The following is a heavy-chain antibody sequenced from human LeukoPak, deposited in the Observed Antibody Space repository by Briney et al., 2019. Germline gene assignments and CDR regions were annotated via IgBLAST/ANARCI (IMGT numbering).Heavy chain of an antibody. Sequence: PGGSLRLSCTASGFTFGDYAMSWFRQAPWKGLEWVGFIRSKAYGGTTEYAASVKGRFTISRDDSKSIAYLQMNSLKTEDTAVYYCTEGQPGGGGAFDIWGQGTMVTVSS. V-gene: IGHV3-49*03. D-gene: IGHD6-13*01. CDR2: IRSKAYGGTT. CDR3: TEGQPGGGGAFDI. CDR1: GFTFGDYA. J-gene: IGHJ3*02.